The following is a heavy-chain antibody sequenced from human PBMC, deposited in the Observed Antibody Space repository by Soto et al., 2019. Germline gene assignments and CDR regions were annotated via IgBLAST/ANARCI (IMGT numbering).Heavy chain of an antibody. Sequence: GGSLRLSCAASGFTFSSFPMTWVREAPGKGLEWVSTISGSGGSTYHADSVQGRFIISRDNSKNTLYLQLNSLTAEDTAVYYCAKGQLESYAFHYWGQGTLVTVSS. J-gene: IGHJ4*02. D-gene: IGHD3-10*01. V-gene: IGHV3-23*01. CDR2: ISGSGGST. CDR1: GFTFSSFP. CDR3: AKGQLESYAFHY.